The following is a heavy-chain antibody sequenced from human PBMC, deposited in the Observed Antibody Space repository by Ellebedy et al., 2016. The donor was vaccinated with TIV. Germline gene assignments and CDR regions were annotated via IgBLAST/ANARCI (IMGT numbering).Heavy chain of an antibody. Sequence: GESLKISXAASGFTFSSYSMNWVRQAPGKGLEWVSSISSSSSYIYYADSVKGRFTISRDNAKNSLYLQMNSLRAEDTAVYYCARSDTAMVRPYYYYGMDVWGQGTTVTVSS. CDR1: GFTFSSYS. D-gene: IGHD5-18*01. J-gene: IGHJ6*02. V-gene: IGHV3-21*01. CDR2: ISSSSSYI. CDR3: ARSDTAMVRPYYYYGMDV.